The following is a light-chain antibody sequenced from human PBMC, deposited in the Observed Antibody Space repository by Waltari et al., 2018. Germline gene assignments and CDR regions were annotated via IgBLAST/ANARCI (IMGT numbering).Light chain of an antibody. Sequence: EIVLTQSPGSLSFSPGERATLSCRASPTISGSWLTWYQQKPGQAPRLLIYGASSRATAIPDRFSGSGSGTDFTLTISRLEPEDFAVYYCQQYDGSSVTFGGGTKVEIK. V-gene: IGKV3-20*01. CDR3: QQYDGSSVT. CDR2: GAS. J-gene: IGKJ4*01. CDR1: PTISGSW.